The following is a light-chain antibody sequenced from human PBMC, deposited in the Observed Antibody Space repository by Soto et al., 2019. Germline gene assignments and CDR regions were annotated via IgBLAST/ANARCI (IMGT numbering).Light chain of an antibody. J-gene: IGKJ1*01. V-gene: IGKV1-5*01. CDR3: QQYNSYSPT. CDR1: QSISSW. CDR2: DAS. Sequence: EIQMTQSPSTLPASVGDRVTITCRTSQSISSWLAWYQQKPGKAPKLLIYDASSLESGVPSRFSGSGSGTEFTLTISSLQPDDFATYYCQQYNSYSPTFGQGTKV.